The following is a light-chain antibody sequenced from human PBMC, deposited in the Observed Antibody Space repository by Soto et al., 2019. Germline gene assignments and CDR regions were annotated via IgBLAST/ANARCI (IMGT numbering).Light chain of an antibody. CDR1: SSDVGGYNY. CDR3: SSFTSTSTYV. V-gene: IGLV2-14*01. CDR2: HVS. Sequence: QSALTQPASVSGSPGQSIAISCTGTSSDVGGYNYVSWYQQYPGKAPKLMIYHVSNRPSGVSNRFSGSKSGNSASLTISGLQADDEADYYCSSFTSTSTYVFGTGTNVTVL. J-gene: IGLJ1*01.